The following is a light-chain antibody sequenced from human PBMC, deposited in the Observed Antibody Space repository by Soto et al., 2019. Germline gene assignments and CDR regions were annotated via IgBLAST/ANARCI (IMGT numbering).Light chain of an antibody. Sequence: EIVLTQSPGTLSLSPGERATLSCRASQSVSARYVAWYQRKPGQAPRLLIYGASNRATDIPVRFSASGSGTDFTLTITRLEPEDFAVYICQQYAVSPPTSGLGTKVEFK. CDR3: QQYAVSPPT. CDR2: GAS. V-gene: IGKV3-20*01. J-gene: IGKJ1*01. CDR1: QSVSARY.